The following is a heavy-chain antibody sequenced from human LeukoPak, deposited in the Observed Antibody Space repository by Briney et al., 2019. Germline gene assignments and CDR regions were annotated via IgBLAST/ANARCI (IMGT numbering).Heavy chain of an antibody. Sequence: ASVKVSCKASGYTFTGYYMHWVRQAPGQGLEWMGIINPSGGSTSYAQKFQGRVTMTRDTSTSTVYMEVSSLRSEDTAVYYCARDPDILTGYPHYYFDYWGQGTLVTVSS. V-gene: IGHV1-46*01. CDR3: ARDPDILTGYPHYYFDY. CDR2: INPSGGST. D-gene: IGHD3-9*01. CDR1: GYTFTGYY. J-gene: IGHJ4*02.